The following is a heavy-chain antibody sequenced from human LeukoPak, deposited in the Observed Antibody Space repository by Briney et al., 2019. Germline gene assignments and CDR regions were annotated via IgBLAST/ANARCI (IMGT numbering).Heavy chain of an antibody. J-gene: IGHJ6*03. CDR2: IKQDGSEK. Sequence: GGSLRLSCAASGFTFSSYWMSWVRQAPGKGLEWVANIKQDGSEKYYVDSVKGRFTISRDNAKNSLYLQMNSLRAEDTAVYYCVVEYYYYYMDVWGKGTTVTVSS. V-gene: IGHV3-7*01. CDR3: VVEYYYYYMDV. CDR1: GFTFSSYW.